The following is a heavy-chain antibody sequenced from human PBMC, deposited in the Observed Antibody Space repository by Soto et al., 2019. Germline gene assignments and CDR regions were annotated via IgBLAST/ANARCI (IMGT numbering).Heavy chain of an antibody. CDR3: ARNSSTWSDF. CDR1: GYSFTNYG. D-gene: IGHD6-13*01. Sequence: QVHLVQSAAEVKKPGASVKVSCKTSGYSFTNYGISWVRQAPGQGLQWMGWISVYYGYSNYAQKFQDRVTLTTDTSRSTAYMELRNLRPDDTAVYYCARNSSTWSDFWGQGTLVTVSS. J-gene: IGHJ4*02. CDR2: ISVYYGYS. V-gene: IGHV1-18*01.